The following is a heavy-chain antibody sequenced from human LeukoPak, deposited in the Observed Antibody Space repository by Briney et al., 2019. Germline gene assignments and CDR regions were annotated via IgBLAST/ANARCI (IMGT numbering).Heavy chain of an antibody. V-gene: IGHV4-4*07. Sequence: SETLSLTCTVSGDSISNYHWTWIRQPAGKGLGWIGRLYSSGSTNYNPSLKSRLTMSVDTSKNQFSLKLNSVTAADTAVYFCARKDGDLWGQGTLVTVSS. CDR3: ARKDGDL. CDR2: LYSSGST. J-gene: IGHJ4*02. CDR1: GDSISNYH.